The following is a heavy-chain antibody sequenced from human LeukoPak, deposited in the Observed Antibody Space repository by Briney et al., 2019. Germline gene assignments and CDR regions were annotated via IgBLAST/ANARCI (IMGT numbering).Heavy chain of an antibody. V-gene: IGHV4-34*01. Sequence: SETLSLTCAVYGGSFSGYYWSWIRQPPGKGLEWIGEINHSGSTNYNPSLKSRVTISVDTSKNQFSLKLSSVTAADAAVYYCAGQWELRYYGMDVWGQGTTVTVSS. CDR1: GGSFSGYY. CDR2: INHSGST. J-gene: IGHJ6*02. D-gene: IGHD1-26*01. CDR3: AGQWELRYYGMDV.